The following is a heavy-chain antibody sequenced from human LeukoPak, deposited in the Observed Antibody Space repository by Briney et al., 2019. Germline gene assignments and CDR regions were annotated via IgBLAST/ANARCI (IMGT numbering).Heavy chain of an antibody. D-gene: IGHD3-3*01. V-gene: IGHV3-7*01. J-gene: IGHJ4*02. CDR3: ARVSLSGSFDY. Sequence: PGGSLRLSCVASGFTFSSYWMSWVRQDPGKGLEWVANIKQDVSEKYYVDSVKGRFTISRDNAKNSLYLQMNSLRAEDTAVYYCARVSLSGSFDYWGQGTLVTVSS. CDR2: IKQDVSEK. CDR1: GFTFSSYW.